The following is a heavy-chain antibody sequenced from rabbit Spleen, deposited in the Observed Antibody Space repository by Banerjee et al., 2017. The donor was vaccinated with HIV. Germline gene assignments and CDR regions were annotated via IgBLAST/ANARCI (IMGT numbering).Heavy chain of an antibody. Sequence: QEQLVESGGGLVQPGGSLKLSCKASGFSFSSSYYMCWVRQAPGKGLEWIACIYTGSSGDTYYASWAKGRFTISKTSSTTVTLQMTSLTAADTATYFCARETSGGWGVVLYYFNLWGPGTLVTVS. CDR1: GFSFSSSYY. V-gene: IGHV1S45*01. D-gene: IGHD4-1*01. J-gene: IGHJ4*01. CDR2: IYTGSSGDT. CDR3: ARETSGGWGVVLYYFNL.